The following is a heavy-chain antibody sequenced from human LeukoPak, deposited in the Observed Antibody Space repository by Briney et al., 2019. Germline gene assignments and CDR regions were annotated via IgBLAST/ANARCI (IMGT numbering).Heavy chain of an antibody. CDR3: ARLASDIRLIERGHFDY. CDR2: IYYSGST. Sequence: SETLSLTCTVSGGSISSSSYYWGWIRQPPGKGLEWIGSIYYSGSTYYNPSLKSRVTISVDTSKNQFSLKLSSVTAADTAVYYCARLASDIRLIERGHFDYWGQGTLVTVSS. V-gene: IGHV4-39*01. CDR1: GGSISSSSYY. J-gene: IGHJ4*02. D-gene: IGHD3-16*01.